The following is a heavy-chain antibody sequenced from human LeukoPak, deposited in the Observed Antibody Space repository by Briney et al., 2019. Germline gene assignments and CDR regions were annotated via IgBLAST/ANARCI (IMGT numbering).Heavy chain of an antibody. Sequence: GGSLRLSCAASGFTFDDYAIHWVRQAPGKGLEWVAVIWYDGSNKYYADSVKGRFTISRDNSKNTLYLQMNSLRAEDTAVYYCAKVSLGYDSSGYPRDYWGQGTLVTVSS. CDR1: GFTFDDYA. CDR2: IWYDGSNK. V-gene: IGHV3-33*06. CDR3: AKVSLGYDSSGYPRDY. J-gene: IGHJ4*02. D-gene: IGHD3-22*01.